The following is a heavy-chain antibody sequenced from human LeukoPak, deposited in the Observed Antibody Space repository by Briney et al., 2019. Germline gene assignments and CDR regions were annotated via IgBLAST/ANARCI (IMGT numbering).Heavy chain of an antibody. CDR2: MNPNSGNT. J-gene: IGHJ6*03. CDR1: GYTLTSYD. CDR3: ARGPKGFYDFNMDV. D-gene: IGHD3-3*01. V-gene: IGHV1-8*03. Sequence: GASVKVSCKASGYTLTSYDINWVRQATGQGLEWMGWMNPNSGNTGYAQKFQGRVTITRNTSISTAYMELSSLRSEDTAVYYCARGPKGFYDFNMDVWGKGTTVTVSS.